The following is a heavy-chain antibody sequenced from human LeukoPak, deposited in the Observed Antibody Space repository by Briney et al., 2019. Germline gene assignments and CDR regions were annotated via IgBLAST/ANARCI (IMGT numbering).Heavy chain of an antibody. J-gene: IGHJ3*02. Sequence: QPGGSLRLSCAASGFTFSSYAMSWVRQAPGKGLEWVSAISGSGGATYYADSVKGRFTISRDNSKNTLYLQMSSLRAEDTAVYYCAKDRAIHLVPYYLVPDIWGQGTVVTVSS. CDR2: ISGSGGAT. V-gene: IGHV3-23*01. CDR3: AKDRAIHLVPYYLVPDI. CDR1: GFTFSSYA. D-gene: IGHD5-18*01.